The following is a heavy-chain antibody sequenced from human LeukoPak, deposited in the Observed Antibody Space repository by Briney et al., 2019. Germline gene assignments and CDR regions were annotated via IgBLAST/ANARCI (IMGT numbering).Heavy chain of an antibody. Sequence: ASVKVSCKASGYTFTGYYMHWVRQAPGQGLEWMGWINPNSGGTNYAQKFQGWVTMTRDTSISTAYMELSRLRSDDTAVYYCARSHYYGSGSVYGMDVWGKGTTVTASS. CDR2: INPNSGGT. J-gene: IGHJ6*04. CDR1: GYTFTGYY. V-gene: IGHV1-2*04. D-gene: IGHD3-10*01. CDR3: ARSHYYGSGSVYGMDV.